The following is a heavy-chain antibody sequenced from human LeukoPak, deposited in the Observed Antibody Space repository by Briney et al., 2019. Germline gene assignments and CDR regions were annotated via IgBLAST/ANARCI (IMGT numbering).Heavy chain of an antibody. D-gene: IGHD2-15*01. CDR3: AKDHSGPTWYYYGMDV. V-gene: IGHV3-21*04. J-gene: IGHJ6*02. CDR2: ISSSSSYI. Sequence: PGGSLRLSCAASGFTFSSYSMNWVRQAPGKGLEWVSSISSSSSYIYYADSVKGRFTISRDNAKNSLYLQMNSLRAEDTATYYCAKDHSGPTWYYYGMDVRGQGTTVTVSS. CDR1: GFTFSSYS.